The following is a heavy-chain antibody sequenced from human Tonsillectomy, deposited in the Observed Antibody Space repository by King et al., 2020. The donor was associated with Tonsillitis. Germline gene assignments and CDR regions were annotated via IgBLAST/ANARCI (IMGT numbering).Heavy chain of an antibody. CDR2: IYFTGST. CDR3: ARDRLRYFDSGGDAFDI. V-gene: IGHV4-39*07. D-gene: IGHD3-9*01. CDR1: GGPISVSSYY. J-gene: IGHJ3*02. Sequence: LQLQESGPGLVKPSETLSLTCTVSGGPISVSSYYWGWIRPPPGKGLDWIGTIYFTGSTYYNPSLKRRLTMSVRTSRNPFSLSLSSVTAADTAVYYCARDRLRYFDSGGDAFDIWGQGTMVTVSS.